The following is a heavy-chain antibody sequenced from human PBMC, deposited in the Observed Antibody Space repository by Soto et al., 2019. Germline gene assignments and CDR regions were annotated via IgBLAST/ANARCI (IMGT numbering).Heavy chain of an antibody. J-gene: IGHJ5*02. Sequence: PSETLSLTSTVYGGSFSGYYWSWIRQPPGKGLEWIGEINHSGSTNYNPSLKSRVTISVDTSKNQFSLKLSSVTAADTAVYYCARVEGYSSSWYKNWFDPWGQGTLVTVSS. CDR2: INHSGST. D-gene: IGHD6-13*01. CDR1: GGSFSGYY. V-gene: IGHV4-34*01. CDR3: ARVEGYSSSWYKNWFDP.